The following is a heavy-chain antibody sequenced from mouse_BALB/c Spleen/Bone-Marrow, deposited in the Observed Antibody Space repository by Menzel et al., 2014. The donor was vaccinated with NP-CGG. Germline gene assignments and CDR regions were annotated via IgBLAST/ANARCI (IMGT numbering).Heavy chain of an antibody. V-gene: IGHV1-63*01. Sequence: VKLQESGAELVRPGTSVKISCKASGYAFTNYWLGWVKQRPGHGLEWIGNIYPGGGHIYYNEKFKGKATLTADKSSSTAYMQLSSPTSEDSAVYFCARRDYDGYPYALDYWGQGTSVTVSS. CDR3: ARRDYDGYPYALDY. CDR1: GYAFTNYW. D-gene: IGHD2-3*01. J-gene: IGHJ4*01. CDR2: IYPGGGHI.